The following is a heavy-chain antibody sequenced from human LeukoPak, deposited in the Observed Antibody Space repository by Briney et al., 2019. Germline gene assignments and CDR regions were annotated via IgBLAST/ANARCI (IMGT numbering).Heavy chain of an antibody. J-gene: IGHJ6*03. V-gene: IGHV4-59*01. CDR2: IHHSRST. Sequence: SETLSLTCTVSGGSIRSYSWSWIRQPPGSGLEWIGYIHHSRSTNYNPSLKSRVTVSVDTSKNQFSLILSSVTAADTAMYYCARVKESSGGRMISGRFLDYKYYYMDVWGKGTTVTVSS. CDR1: GGSIRSYS. D-gene: IGHD2-15*01. CDR3: ARVKESSGGRMISGRFLDYKYYYMDV.